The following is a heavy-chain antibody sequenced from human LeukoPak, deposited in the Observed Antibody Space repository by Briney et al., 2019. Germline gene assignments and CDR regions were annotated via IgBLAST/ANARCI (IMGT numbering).Heavy chain of an antibody. D-gene: IGHD2-15*01. CDR1: GFTFSSYS. Sequence: GGSLRLSCAASGFTFSSYSMNWVRQAPGKGLEWVSYISSSISTIYYADSVKGRFTISRDNAKNSLYLQMNSLRAEDTAVYYCARPRYCSGGSCYPFDYWGQGTLVTVSS. CDR2: ISSSISTI. V-gene: IGHV3-48*04. J-gene: IGHJ4*02. CDR3: ARPRYCSGGSCYPFDY.